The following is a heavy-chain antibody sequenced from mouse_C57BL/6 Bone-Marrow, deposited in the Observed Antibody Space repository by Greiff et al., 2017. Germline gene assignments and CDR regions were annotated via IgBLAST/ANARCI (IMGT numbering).Heavy chain of an antibody. CDR3: ARPDYSNYWYFDV. Sequence: VQLQQPGAELVKPGASVKMSCKASGYTFPSYWITWVKQRPGQGLEWIGDIYPGSGSTNYNEKFKSKATLTVDTSSSTAYMQLSSLTSEDSAVYYCARPDYSNYWYFDVWGTGTTVTVSS. V-gene: IGHV1-55*01. CDR1: GYTFPSYW. CDR2: IYPGSGST. D-gene: IGHD2-5*01. J-gene: IGHJ1*03.